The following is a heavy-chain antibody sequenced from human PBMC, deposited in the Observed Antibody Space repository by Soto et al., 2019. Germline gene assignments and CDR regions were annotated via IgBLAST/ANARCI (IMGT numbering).Heavy chain of an antibody. CDR3: ARGRLYNFFGP. V-gene: IGHV1-3*01. CDR2: INSDNGNT. Sequence: ASVKVSCKASGLTFITHAIHWVRQAPGQRLEWMGWINSDNGNTKYSQKFQGRVTITRDTSASTAYMELSSLRSEDTAVYYCARGRLYNFFGPWGHGTQVTVPQ. J-gene: IGHJ5*02. CDR1: GLTFITHA.